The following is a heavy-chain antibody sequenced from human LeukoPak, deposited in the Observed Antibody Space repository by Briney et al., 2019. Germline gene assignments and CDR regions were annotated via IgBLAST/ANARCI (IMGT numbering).Heavy chain of an antibody. Sequence: PGGSLRLSCAASGFTFSSYSMNWVRQAPGKGLEWVSYISSSSSTIYYADSVKGRFTISRDNAKNSLYLQMNSLRDEDTAVYYCAREASGGQWLVQGGHYFDYWGQGTLVTVSS. D-gene: IGHD6-19*01. CDR3: AREASGGQWLVQGGHYFDY. J-gene: IGHJ4*02. CDR1: GFTFSSYS. CDR2: ISSSSSTI. V-gene: IGHV3-48*02.